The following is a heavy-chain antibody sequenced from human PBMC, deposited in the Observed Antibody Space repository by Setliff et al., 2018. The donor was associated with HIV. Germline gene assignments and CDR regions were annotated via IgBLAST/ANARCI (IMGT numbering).Heavy chain of an antibody. CDR3: ARTPDYYFDY. V-gene: IGHV2-5*02. D-gene: IGHD3-10*01. CDR2: IYWDDDK. J-gene: IGHJ4*02. Sequence: ESGPTLVNPTQTLTLTCTFSGFSLRTNGVGVGWIRQPPGKALEWLALIYWDDDKRYSPSLRSRRTITKDTSKNQVVLTMANMDPVDTATYYCARTPDYYFDYWGQGTLVTVSS. CDR1: GFSLRTNGVG.